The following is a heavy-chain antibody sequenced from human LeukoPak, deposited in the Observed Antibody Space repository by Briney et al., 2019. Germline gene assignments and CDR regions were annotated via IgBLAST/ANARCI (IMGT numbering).Heavy chain of an antibody. CDR1: GGSISSYY. CDR2: IYTSGST. CDR3: ARGDGYCSSTSCSLKNMRFDP. D-gene: IGHD2-2*01. Sequence: SETLSLTCTVSGGSISSYYWSWIRQPAGKGLEWIGRIYTSGSTNYSPSLKSRVTMSVDTSKNQFSLKLISVTAADTAVYYCARGDGYCSSTSCSLKNMRFDPWGQGTLVTVSS. J-gene: IGHJ5*02. V-gene: IGHV4-4*07.